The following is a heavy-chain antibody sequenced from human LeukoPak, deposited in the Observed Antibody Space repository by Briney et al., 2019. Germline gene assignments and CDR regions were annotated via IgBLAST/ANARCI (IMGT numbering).Heavy chain of an antibody. CDR3: ARESGSSSWYTL. D-gene: IGHD6-13*01. J-gene: IGHJ4*02. CDR1: GGSISSHY. Sequence: SETLSLTCTVSGGSISSHYWSWIRQPPGKGLEWIGYIYYSGSTNYNPSLKSRVTISVDTSKNQFSLKLSSVTAADTAAYYCARESGSSSWYTLWGQGTLVTVSS. V-gene: IGHV4-59*11. CDR2: IYYSGST.